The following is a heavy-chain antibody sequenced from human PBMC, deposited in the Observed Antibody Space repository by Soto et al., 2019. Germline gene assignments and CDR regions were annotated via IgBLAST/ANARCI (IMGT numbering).Heavy chain of an antibody. CDR3: ASSKWLVNWFDP. CDR1: GGSISSGGYY. V-gene: IGHV4-61*08. J-gene: IGHJ5*02. Sequence: SEILSLTCTVSGGSISSGGYYWSWIRQPPGKGLEWIGYIYYSGSTNYNPSLKSRVTISVDTSKNQFSLKLSSVTAADTAVYYCASSKWLVNWFDPWGQGTLVTVSS. CDR2: IYYSGST. D-gene: IGHD5-18*01.